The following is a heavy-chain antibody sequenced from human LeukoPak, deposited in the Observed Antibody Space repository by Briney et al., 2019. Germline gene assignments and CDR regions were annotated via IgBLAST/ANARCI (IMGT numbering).Heavy chain of an antibody. CDR2: ISAYNGNT. J-gene: IGHJ6*03. CDR3: AREGAQYQLRTYMDV. CDR1: GYTFTSYG. V-gene: IGHV1-18*01. Sequence: ASVKVSCKASGYTFTSYGISWVRQAPGQGLESMGWISAYNGNTNYAQKLQGRVTMTTDTSTSTAYMELRSLRSDDTAVYYCAREGAQYQLRTYMDVWGKGTTVTVSS. D-gene: IGHD2-2*01.